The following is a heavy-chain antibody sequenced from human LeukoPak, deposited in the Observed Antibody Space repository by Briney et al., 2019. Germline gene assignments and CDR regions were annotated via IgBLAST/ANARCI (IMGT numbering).Heavy chain of an antibody. CDR1: GFTFSSYA. D-gene: IGHD6-6*01. J-gene: IGHJ4*02. CDR3: ARIGYSSSSFDY. CDR2: ISGSGGST. V-gene: IGHV3-23*01. Sequence: PGGSLRLSCAASGFTFSSYAMSWVRQAPGKGLEWVSAISGSGGSTYYADSVKGRFTISRDNAKRSLYLQMNYLRAEDTAIYFCARIGYSSSSFDYWGQGTLVIVSS.